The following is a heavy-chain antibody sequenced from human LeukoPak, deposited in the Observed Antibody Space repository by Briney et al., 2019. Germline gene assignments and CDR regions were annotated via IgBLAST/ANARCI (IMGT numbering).Heavy chain of an antibody. Sequence: SETLSLTCAVYGGSFSGYYWSWIRQPPGKGLEWIGGINHSGSTNYNPSLKSRVTISVDTSKNQFSLKLSSVTAADTAVYYCARVPDIVATIGWFDPWGQGALVTVSS. CDR1: GGSFSGYY. J-gene: IGHJ5*02. CDR3: ARVPDIVATIGWFDP. CDR2: INHSGST. V-gene: IGHV4-34*01. D-gene: IGHD5-12*01.